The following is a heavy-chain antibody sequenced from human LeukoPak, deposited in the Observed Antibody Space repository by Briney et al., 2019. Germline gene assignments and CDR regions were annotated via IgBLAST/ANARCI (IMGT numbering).Heavy chain of an antibody. J-gene: IGHJ4*02. V-gene: IGHV4-34*01. D-gene: IGHD6-19*01. Sequence: ASETLSLTCAVYGGSFSGYYWSWIRQPPGKGLEWIGEINHSGSTNYNPSLKSRVTISVDTSKNQFSLKLSSVTAADTAVYYCARERGHSGWDFDYRGQGTLVTVSS. CDR2: INHSGST. CDR3: ARERGHSGWDFDY. CDR1: GGSFSGYY.